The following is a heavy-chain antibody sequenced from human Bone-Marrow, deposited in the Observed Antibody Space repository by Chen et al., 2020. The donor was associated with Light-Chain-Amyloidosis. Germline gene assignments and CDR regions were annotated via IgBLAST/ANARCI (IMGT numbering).Heavy chain of an antibody. CDR1: GGTFSNYA. CDR3: ARGPGDTSGYFYLY. D-gene: IGHD3-22*01. V-gene: IGHV1-69*06. CDR2: ITPLLGTP. J-gene: IGHJ4*02. Sequence: QVQLVQSGAEVKKPGSSVKVSCKASGGTFSNYAIRWIRQAPGQRLEWIGGITPLLGTPNYAQKFQGRVTTTADKITSTVYVELRSLKQEDTAVYYCARGPGDTSGYFYLYWGQGTPITVSS.